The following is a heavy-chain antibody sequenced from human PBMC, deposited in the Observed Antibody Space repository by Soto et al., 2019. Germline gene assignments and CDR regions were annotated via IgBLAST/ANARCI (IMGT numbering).Heavy chain of an antibody. CDR2: IYYSGST. D-gene: IGHD1-26*01. CDR3: ARVVGATWSYYFDY. J-gene: IGHJ4*02. Sequence: SETLSLTCTVSGGSVSSYYWSWIRQPPEKGLEWIGYIYYSGSTNYNPSLKSRVTISVDTSKNQFSLKLSSVTAADTAVYYCARVVGATWSYYFDYWGQGTLVTVSS. V-gene: IGHV4-59*02. CDR1: GGSVSSYY.